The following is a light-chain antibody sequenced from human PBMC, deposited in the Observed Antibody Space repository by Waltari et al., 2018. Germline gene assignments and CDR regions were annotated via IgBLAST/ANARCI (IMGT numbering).Light chain of an antibody. CDR3: QQRSTWPLT. Sequence: EIVLTQSPATLSLSPGERATLSCRASQSIGSHLAWFQQKPGQAPRLLIYDASNTATGIPARFSGSGSVTDFTLTISSLEPEDFAVYYCQQRSTWPLTFGGGTKVEIK. V-gene: IGKV3-11*01. CDR2: DAS. CDR1: QSIGSH. J-gene: IGKJ4*01.